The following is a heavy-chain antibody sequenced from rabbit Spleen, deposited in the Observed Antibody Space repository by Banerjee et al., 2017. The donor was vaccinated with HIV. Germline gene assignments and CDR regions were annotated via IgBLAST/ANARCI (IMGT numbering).Heavy chain of an antibody. Sequence: QSLEESGGGMVKPGASMTLTHTASGFDFSSDALCWVRQPPGKGLEWIACINGCSSGRTDYASWAKGLFTISKTSSTPLTLRMTSLTGADTATYFCSRMACPSGYLWPYYFNLWGPGTLVTVS. CDR1: GFDFSSDA. V-gene: IGHV1S40*01. CDR3: SRMACPSGYLWPYYFNL. J-gene: IGHJ4*01. D-gene: IGHD1-1*01. CDR2: INGCSSGRT.